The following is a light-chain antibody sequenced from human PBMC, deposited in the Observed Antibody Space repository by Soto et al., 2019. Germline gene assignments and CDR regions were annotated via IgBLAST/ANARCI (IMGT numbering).Light chain of an antibody. J-gene: IGLJ2*01. V-gene: IGLV2-23*01. CDR1: SSDIGSYNF. CDR2: EGS. Sequence: QSALTQPASVSGSPGQSITISCTGTSSDIGSYNFVSWYQQHGGKAPKLMTYEGSKRPSGVADRFSASKSGNTASLTISGLQAEEDADYCCSSEGSDNVVCGGGTKLTVL. CDR3: SSEGSDNVV.